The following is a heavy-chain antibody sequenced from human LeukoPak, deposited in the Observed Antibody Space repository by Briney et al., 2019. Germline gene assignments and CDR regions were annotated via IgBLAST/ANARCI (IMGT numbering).Heavy chain of an antibody. J-gene: IGHJ4*02. V-gene: IGHV4-4*02. CDR2: IYHSGST. CDR3: ARGEGSGRLDY. D-gene: IGHD3-10*01. Sequence: SGTLSLTCAVSGDSVSSSNWWSWVRQPPGQGLEWIGEIYHSGSTNYNPSLKSRVTISVDKSKNQFSLKLSSVTAADTAEYYCARGEGSGRLDYWGQGTLVTVSS. CDR1: GDSVSSSNW.